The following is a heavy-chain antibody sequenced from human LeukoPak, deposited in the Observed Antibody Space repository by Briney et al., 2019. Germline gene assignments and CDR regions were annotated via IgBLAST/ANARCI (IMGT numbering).Heavy chain of an antibody. J-gene: IGHJ6*02. CDR2: ISAYNGNT. D-gene: IGHD6-13*01. V-gene: IGHV1-18*01. CDR1: GYTFTSYG. CDR3: AREGIAAAGTFYYYYGMDV. Sequence: ASVKVSCKASGYTFTSYGISWVRQAPGQGLEWMGWISAYNGNTNYAQKLQGRVTMTTDTSTSTAYMELRSLRSDGTAVYYCAREGIAAAGTFYYYYGMDVWGQGTTVTVSS.